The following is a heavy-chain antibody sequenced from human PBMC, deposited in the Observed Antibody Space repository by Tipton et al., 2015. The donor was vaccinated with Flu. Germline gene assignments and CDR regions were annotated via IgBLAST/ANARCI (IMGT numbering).Heavy chain of an antibody. CDR3: AKAADGCVSPYGFHG. J-gene: IGHJ6*02. V-gene: IGHV3-30*18. CDR1: GFTFSTYG. D-gene: IGHD3-16*01. Sequence: SLRLSCAASGFTFSTYGMHWVRQAPGKGLECLAVISYDGGNKFYADSVKGRFTISRDNSKNTLYLQMSYLRAEDTAVYYCAKAADGCVSPYGFHGSGHGASVAGSS. CDR2: ISYDGGNK.